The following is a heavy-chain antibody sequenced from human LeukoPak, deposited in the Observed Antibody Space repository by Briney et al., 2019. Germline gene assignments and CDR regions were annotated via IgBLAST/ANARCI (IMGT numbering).Heavy chain of an antibody. J-gene: IGHJ3*02. Sequence: GGSLRRSCATSGFTFSSYSMNWVRQAPGKGLQLVSSISSSSSCIYYADSVKGRLTISRDNAKNSLYLQMNSLRAEDTAVYYCASTMAGYYDSSGYPNDAFDIWGQGTMVTVSS. D-gene: IGHD3-22*01. V-gene: IGHV3-21*01. CDR1: GFTFSSYS. CDR3: ASTMAGYYDSSGYPNDAFDI. CDR2: ISSSSSCI.